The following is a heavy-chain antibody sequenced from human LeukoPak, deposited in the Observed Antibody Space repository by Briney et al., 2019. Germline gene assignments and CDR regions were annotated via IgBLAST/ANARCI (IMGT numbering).Heavy chain of an antibody. J-gene: IGHJ4*02. CDR3: ATKQWLAPPPDS. D-gene: IGHD6-19*01. CDR1: GFTFSKYW. Sequence: GGSLRLSFAASGFTFSKYWMLWVRQAPGKGLESVSRINTDGTVTTYADSVKGRFTVSRDNADNTMFLQMNSVRDEDTAVYYCATKQWLAPPPDSWGQGTPVTVSS. CDR2: INTDGTVT. V-gene: IGHV3-74*01.